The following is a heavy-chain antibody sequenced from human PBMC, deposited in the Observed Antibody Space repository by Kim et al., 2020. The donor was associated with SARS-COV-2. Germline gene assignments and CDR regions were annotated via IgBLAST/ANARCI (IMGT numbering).Heavy chain of an antibody. D-gene: IGHD2-2*01. J-gene: IGHJ4*02. Sequence: GGSLRLSCAASGFTFSDYYMSWIRQAPGKGLEWVSYISSSSSYTNYADSVKGRFTISRDNAKNSLYLQMNSLRAEDTAVYYCARSIVVVPAAPYMGYYFDYWGQGTLVTVSS. CDR3: ARSIVVVPAAPYMGYYFDY. CDR2: ISSSSSYT. V-gene: IGHV3-11*03. CDR1: GFTFSDYY.